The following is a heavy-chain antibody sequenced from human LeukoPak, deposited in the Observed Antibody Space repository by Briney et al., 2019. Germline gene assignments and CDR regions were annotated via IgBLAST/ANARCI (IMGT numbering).Heavy chain of an antibody. CDR1: GFTLTNHG. CDR2: ITGTGGR. D-gene: IGHD1-1*01. J-gene: IGHJ4*02. CDR3: AKERSPTGNDY. Sequence: PGGSLRLSCAVSGFTLTNHGVSWVRQAPGKGLEWVSIITGTGGRYYADSVKGRFTISRDNSKNTLYLQMNSLRAEDTAVYYCAKERSPTGNDYWGQGTLVTVSS. V-gene: IGHV3-23*01.